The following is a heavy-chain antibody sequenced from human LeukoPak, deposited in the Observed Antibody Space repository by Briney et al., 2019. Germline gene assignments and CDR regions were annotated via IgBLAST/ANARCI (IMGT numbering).Heavy chain of an antibody. Sequence: PGGSLRLSCAASGFTFSSYAMSWVRQAPGKGLEWVSTFSGSGGRTYYVDSVKGRFTISRDNSKNTLSLQMNSLRAEDTAVYYCAKVMPPGRIRFYSYYMDVWGKGTTVTVS. J-gene: IGHJ6*03. CDR1: GFTFSSYA. V-gene: IGHV3-23*01. D-gene: IGHD2-15*01. CDR2: FSGSGGRT. CDR3: AKVMPPGRIRFYSYYMDV.